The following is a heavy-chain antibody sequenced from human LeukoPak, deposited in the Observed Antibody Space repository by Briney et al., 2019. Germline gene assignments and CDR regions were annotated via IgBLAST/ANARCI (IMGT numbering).Heavy chain of an antibody. CDR2: INHSGST. Sequence: PGGSLRLSCAASGFTFSSYGMSWVRQAPGKGLEWMGEINHSGSTNYNPSLKSRVTISVDTSKNQFSLKLSSVTAADTAVYYCARHASWFYYWGQGTLVTVSS. D-gene: IGHD3-16*01. J-gene: IGHJ4*02. CDR1: GFTFSSYG. V-gene: IGHV4-34*01. CDR3: ARHASWFYY.